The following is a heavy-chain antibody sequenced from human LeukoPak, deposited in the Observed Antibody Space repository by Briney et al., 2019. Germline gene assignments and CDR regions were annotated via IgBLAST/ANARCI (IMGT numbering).Heavy chain of an antibody. CDR3: ARAQTGYYGVDRGWYFDY. J-gene: IGHJ4*02. CDR2: IYYSGST. V-gene: IGHV4-59*08. D-gene: IGHD3-9*01. CDR1: GGFISSYY. Sequence: SETLSLTCTVSGGFISSYYWSWIRQPPGKGLEWIGYIYYSGSTNYNPSLKSRVTISVDTSKNQFSLKLSSVTAADTAVYYCARAQTGYYGVDRGWYFDYWGQGTLVTVSS.